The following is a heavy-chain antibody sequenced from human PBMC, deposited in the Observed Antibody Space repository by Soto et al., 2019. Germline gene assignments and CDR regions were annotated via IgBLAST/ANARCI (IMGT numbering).Heavy chain of an antibody. Sequence: QVTLKESGPVLVNPTETLTLTCTVSGFSLNNARMGVSWIRQPPGKALEWLAHIFSNDEKSYNTSLRTRITISKDTSKSQVVLTVTTMDPVDTATYYCARILPTTYFHYYIDVWGIGTTVTVSS. V-gene: IGHV2-26*01. D-gene: IGHD1-1*01. CDR3: ARILPTTYFHYYIDV. CDR1: GFSLNNARMG. J-gene: IGHJ6*03. CDR2: IFSNDEK.